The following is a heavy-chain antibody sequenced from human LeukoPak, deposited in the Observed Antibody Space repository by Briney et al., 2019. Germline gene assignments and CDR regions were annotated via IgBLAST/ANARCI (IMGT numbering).Heavy chain of an antibody. Sequence: ASVKVSCNASGYTFIDYFVHWVRQPPGQGLGLMGWINPKSGGANYAQNFQGRVSMTRDTSIIEAYLEVSGLRSDDTAVYYCARALRTDILTTDYWGQGTLVTVSS. CDR1: GYTFIDYF. J-gene: IGHJ4*02. CDR3: ARALRTDILTTDY. D-gene: IGHD3-9*01. CDR2: INPKSGGA. V-gene: IGHV1-2*02.